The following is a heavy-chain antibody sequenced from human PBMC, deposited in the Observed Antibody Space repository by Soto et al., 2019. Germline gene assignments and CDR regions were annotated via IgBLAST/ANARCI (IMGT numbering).Heavy chain of an antibody. CDR3: ARDKARQQLGGNYYYGIDV. D-gene: IGHD3-3*02. Sequence: QVQLVQSGAEVKKPGSSVTVSCKASGGTFGNSAISWVRQAPGQGLEWMGGSIPIFPTPDYAQNFQGRLTXTXDXXTSTAYMELTSLRSEDTAVYYCARDKARQQLGGNYYYGIDVWGQGTTVTVSS. J-gene: IGHJ6*02. V-gene: IGHV1-69*05. CDR1: GGTFGNSA. CDR2: SIPIFPTP.